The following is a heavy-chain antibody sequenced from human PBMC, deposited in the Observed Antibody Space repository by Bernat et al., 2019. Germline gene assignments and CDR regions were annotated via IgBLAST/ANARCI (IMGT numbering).Heavy chain of an antibody. D-gene: IGHD3-10*01. V-gene: IGHV3-48*01. CDR3: VRRQLWFSD. Sequence: EVQLVVSGGGLVQPGGSLRLSCAASGFTFSSYSMNWVRQAPGKGLEWVAFISGSDATIHYADSVKGRFTISRDNGRNSLYLQVNSLRGEDTAVYYCVRRQLWFSDWGQGTLVTVSS. CDR1: GFTFSSYS. CDR2: ISGSDATI. J-gene: IGHJ4*02.